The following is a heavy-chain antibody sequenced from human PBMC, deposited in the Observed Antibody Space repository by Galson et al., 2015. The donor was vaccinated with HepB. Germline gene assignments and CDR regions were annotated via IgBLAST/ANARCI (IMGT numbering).Heavy chain of an antibody. Sequence: SLRLSCAASGFTFSSYWMSWVRQAPGKGLEWVANIKQDGSEKYYVDSVKGRFTISRDNAKNSLYLQMNSLRAEDTAVYYCARAVGDYYYYYMDVWGKGTTVTVSS. V-gene: IGHV3-7*03. CDR3: ARAVGDYYYYYMDV. CDR2: IKQDGSEK. J-gene: IGHJ6*03. CDR1: GFTFSSYW. D-gene: IGHD4-23*01.